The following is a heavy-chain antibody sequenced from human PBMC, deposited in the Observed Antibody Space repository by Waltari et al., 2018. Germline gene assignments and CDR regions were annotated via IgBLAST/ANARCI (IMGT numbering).Heavy chain of an antibody. CDR1: GGSISSYY. CDR2: IYTSGST. J-gene: IGHJ6*03. Sequence: QVQLQESGPGLVKPSETLSLTCTVSGGSISSYYWSWIRQPAGKGLEWIGRIYTSGSTNYNPSLKSRVTMSVDTSKNQFSLKLSSVTAADTAVYYCVRDFDSNYSYYYYMDVWGKGTTVTVSS. CDR3: VRDFDSNYSYYYYMDV. D-gene: IGHD4-4*01. V-gene: IGHV4-4*07.